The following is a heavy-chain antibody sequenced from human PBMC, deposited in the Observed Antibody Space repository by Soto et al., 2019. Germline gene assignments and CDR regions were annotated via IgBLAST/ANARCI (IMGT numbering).Heavy chain of an antibody. V-gene: IGHV4-38-2*02. Sequence: SETLSLTXNVSGFAISRGHYWSWVRQPPGKGLEWIGSIYPSVSSYHNPSLESRLTLSIDTSKNQFTLKLASVTAADTALYYCAREKVGTTFFDNWGQGTQVTVSS. CDR1: GFAISRGHY. CDR2: IYPSVSS. J-gene: IGHJ4*02. CDR3: AREKVGTTFFDN. D-gene: IGHD1-1*01.